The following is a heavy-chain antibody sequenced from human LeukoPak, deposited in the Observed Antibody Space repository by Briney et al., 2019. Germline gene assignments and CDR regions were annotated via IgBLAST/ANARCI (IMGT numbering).Heavy chain of an antibody. CDR2: ITGNGGDT. J-gene: IGHJ4*02. Sequence: PGGSLRLSCAASRFTFSNHAMHWVRQAPGKALEYLSAITGNGGDTYSADSVKGRFTISRDNSKNTLYLQMSSLRAEDTAVYYCVRERQRFQGRWEFFDYWGQGTLVTVDS. V-gene: IGHV3-64D*09. CDR3: VRERQRFQGRWEFFDY. CDR1: RFTFSNHA. D-gene: IGHD1-26*01.